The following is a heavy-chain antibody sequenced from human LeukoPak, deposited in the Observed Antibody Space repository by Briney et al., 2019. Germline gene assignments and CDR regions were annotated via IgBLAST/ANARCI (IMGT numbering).Heavy chain of an antibody. Sequence: ASVKVSCKASGYTFTSYGISWVRQAPGQGLEWMGWISAYNGNTNYAQKLQGRVTMTTDTSTSTAYMELRSLRSDDTAVYYCARLYGDYEVSYYYYYMDVWGKGTTVTVSS. V-gene: IGHV1-18*01. J-gene: IGHJ6*03. CDR1: GYTFTSYG. CDR3: ARLYGDYEVSYYYYYMDV. D-gene: IGHD4-17*01. CDR2: ISAYNGNT.